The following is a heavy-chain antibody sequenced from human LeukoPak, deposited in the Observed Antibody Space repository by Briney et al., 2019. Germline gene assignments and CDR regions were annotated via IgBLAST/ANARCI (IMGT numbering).Heavy chain of an antibody. D-gene: IGHD4-17*01. CDR3: AKDYDCGDPMWFDP. J-gene: IGHJ5*02. CDR1: GFTLSSSG. CDR2: IRYDGSNK. V-gene: IGHV3-30*02. Sequence: GGSLRLSCSAPGFTLSSSGMHWVRQAPGKGLEWVAFIRYDGSNKYYADSVKGRFTISRDNSKNPLYLQMNSLRAEDTAVYCCAKDYDCGDPMWFDPWGQGTLVTVSS.